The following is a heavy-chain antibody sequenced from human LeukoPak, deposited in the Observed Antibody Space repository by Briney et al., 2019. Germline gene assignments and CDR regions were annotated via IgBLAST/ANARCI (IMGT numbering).Heavy chain of an antibody. CDR1: GYTFTSYG. V-gene: IGHV1-18*01. Sequence: ASVKVSCKASGYTFTSYGISWVRQAPGQGLEWMGWISAYNGNTNYAQKLQGRVTMTTDTSTSTAYMELRSLRSDDTAVYYCARAPDILTGYYLPESSYWGQGTLVTVSS. CDR3: ARAPDILTGYYLPESSY. D-gene: IGHD3-9*01. J-gene: IGHJ4*02. CDR2: ISAYNGNT.